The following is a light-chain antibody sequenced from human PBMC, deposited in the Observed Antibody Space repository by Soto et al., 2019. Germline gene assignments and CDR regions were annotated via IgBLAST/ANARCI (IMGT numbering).Light chain of an antibody. CDR2: GAY. CDR1: QSISSW. V-gene: IGKV1-5*01. J-gene: IGKJ1*01. Sequence: DIQMTQSPSTLSASVGGRVTITCRASQSISSWLAWYQQKPGKAPKLLIYGAYSLESGVPSRFSGSGSGTEFTLTISSLQPDDFATYYCQPYNSYLWTVGQGTKVDIK. CDR3: QPYNSYLWT.